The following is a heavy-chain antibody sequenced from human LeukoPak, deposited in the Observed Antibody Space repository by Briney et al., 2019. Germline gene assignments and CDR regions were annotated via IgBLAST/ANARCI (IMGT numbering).Heavy chain of an antibody. CDR2: INSDGGGA. CDR1: GITFGNTW. Sequence: GGSLRLSCAASGITFGNTWMHWVRQGPGKGLVGISRINSDGGGAIYADSVKGRFTVSRDNAKNTLYLQMNSLRAEDTAVYYCARDVPHNWFDTWGQGTLVTVSS. V-gene: IGHV3-74*01. J-gene: IGHJ5*02. CDR3: ARDVPHNWFDT.